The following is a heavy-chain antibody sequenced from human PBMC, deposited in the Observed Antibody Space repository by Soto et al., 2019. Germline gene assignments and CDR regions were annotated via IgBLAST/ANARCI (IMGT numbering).Heavy chain of an antibody. Sequence: QVQLVESGGGVVQPGRSLRLSCAASRFSFRAHGMHWVRQAPGTVLEWVAVISYDGSYSYYADSVTGRCTSSRDNSNNALYLQMSSLRHEDTAVYFCAKDHRNGGSRVDYWGQGTLVTVSS. CDR2: ISYDGSYS. CDR1: RFSFRAHG. D-gene: IGHD2-15*01. CDR3: AKDHRNGGSRVDY. V-gene: IGHV3-30*18. J-gene: IGHJ4*02.